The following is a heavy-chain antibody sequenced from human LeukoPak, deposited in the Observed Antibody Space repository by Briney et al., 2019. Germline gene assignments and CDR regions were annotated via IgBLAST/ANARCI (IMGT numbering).Heavy chain of an antibody. CDR1: GFTFSSYS. V-gene: IGHV3-21*01. D-gene: IGHD2-8*01. CDR3: ARESYCTNGVCCPQFDY. J-gene: IGHJ4*02. CDR2: ISSSSSYI. Sequence: PGGSLRLSCAASGFTFSSYSMNWVRQAPGKGLEWVSSISSSSSYIYYADSVKGRFTISRDNAKNSLYLQMNSLRAEDTAVYYCARESYCTNGVCCPQFDYWGQGTLVTVSS.